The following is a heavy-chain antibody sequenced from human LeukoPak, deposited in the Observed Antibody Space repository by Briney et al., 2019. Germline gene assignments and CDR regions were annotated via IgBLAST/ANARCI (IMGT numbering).Heavy chain of an antibody. CDR2: ISGSGGST. Sequence: GGSLRLSCAASGFTFSSYAMSWVRQAPGKGLEWVSAISGSGGSTYYADSVKGRFTISRDNSKNTLYLQMNSLRAEDTAVYYCDQGGGTVTAAYYFDYWGQGTLVTVSS. CDR3: DQGGGTVTAAYYFDY. V-gene: IGHV3-23*01. CDR1: GFTFSSYA. J-gene: IGHJ4*02. D-gene: IGHD4-17*01.